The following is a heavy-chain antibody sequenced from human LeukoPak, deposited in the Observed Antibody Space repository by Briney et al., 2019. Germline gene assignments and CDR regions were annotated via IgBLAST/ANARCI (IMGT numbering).Heavy chain of an antibody. CDR2: MNPNSGNT. CDR1: GYTFTDYD. V-gene: IGHV1-8*01. D-gene: IGHD3-16*02. CDR3: ARGGIVTQEETLDAFDI. J-gene: IGHJ3*02. Sequence: ASVKVSCKAFGYTFTDYDINWVRQAPGQGLEWMGWMNPNSGNTGYAQKFQDRVIMTRDTSISTAYMELSRLRSDDTAVYYCARGGIVTQEETLDAFDIWGQGTMVTVSS.